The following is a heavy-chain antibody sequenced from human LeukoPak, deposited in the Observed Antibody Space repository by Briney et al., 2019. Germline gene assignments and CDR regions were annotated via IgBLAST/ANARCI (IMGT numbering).Heavy chain of an antibody. J-gene: IGHJ6*02. CDR3: AREKTVLHYYYGMDV. D-gene: IGHD4-17*01. CDR1: GGSFGPYY. CDR2: IYASGSVSSSGST. Sequence: SETLSLTCNVSGGSFGPYYWSWVRQPAGKGLEWIGRIYASGSVSSSGSTNYNPSLKSRVTMSVDTSKKQFSLRLNSVTAADTAVYYCAREKTVLHYYYGMDVWGQGTTVTVSS. V-gene: IGHV4-4*07.